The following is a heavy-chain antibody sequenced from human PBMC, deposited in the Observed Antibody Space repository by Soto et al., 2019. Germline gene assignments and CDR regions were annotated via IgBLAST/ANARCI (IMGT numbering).Heavy chain of an antibody. CDR1: GFTFDDYA. Sequence: EVQLVESGGGLVQPGRSLRLSCAASGFTFDDYAMHWVRQAPGKGLEWVSGISWNSGSIGYADSVKGRFTISRDNAKNSLYLPMNSLRAEDTALYYCAKDADYGDYGSYFDYWGQGALVTVSS. D-gene: IGHD4-17*01. CDR3: AKDADYGDYGSYFDY. J-gene: IGHJ4*02. CDR2: ISWNSGSI. V-gene: IGHV3-9*01.